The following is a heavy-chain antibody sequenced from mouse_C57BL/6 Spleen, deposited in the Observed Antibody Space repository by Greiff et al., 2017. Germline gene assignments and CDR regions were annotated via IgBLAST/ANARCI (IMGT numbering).Heavy chain of an antibody. CDR3: AKRSNGGAMDY. V-gene: IGHV1-18*01. D-gene: IGHD4-1*01. CDR1: GYTFTDYN. J-gene: IGHJ4*01. Sequence: EVQLQQSGPELVKPGASVKIPCKASGYTFTDYNMDWVKQSHGKSLEWIGDINPNNGGTIYNQKFKGKATLTVDKSSSTAYMKLRSLTSEDTAVYYCAKRSNGGAMDYWGQGTSVTVSS. CDR2: INPNNGGT.